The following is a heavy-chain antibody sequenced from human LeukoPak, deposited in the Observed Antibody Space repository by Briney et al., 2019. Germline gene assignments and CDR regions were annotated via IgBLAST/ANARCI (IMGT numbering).Heavy chain of an antibody. J-gene: IGHJ4*02. V-gene: IGHV1-69-2*01. CDR3: ATVWGVPAAR. D-gene: IGHD2-2*01. Sequence: GASVKVSCKASGYTFTDYYMHWVQQAPGKGLEWMGRVGPEDGETIYAEKFQGRVTITADTSTDTAYMELSSLRSEDTAVYYCATVWGVPAARWGQGTLVTVSS. CDR2: VGPEDGET. CDR1: GYTFTDYY.